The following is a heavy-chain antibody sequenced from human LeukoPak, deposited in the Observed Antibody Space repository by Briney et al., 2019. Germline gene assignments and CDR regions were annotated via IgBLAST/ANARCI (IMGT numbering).Heavy chain of an antibody. CDR3: TTEFKELGSFFYFYYMDV. D-gene: IGHD3-10*01. V-gene: IGHV3-15*01. CDR2: IKTKSEGGTT. Sequence: TGGSLRLSCTASGFTFSNAGMNWVRQAPGKGLEWVGRIKTKSEGGTTDYAAPAKGRFTISRDDSKNALFLQMDSLKSDDTAMYYCTTEFKELGSFFYFYYMDVWGTGTTVTISS. J-gene: IGHJ6*03. CDR1: GFTFSNAG.